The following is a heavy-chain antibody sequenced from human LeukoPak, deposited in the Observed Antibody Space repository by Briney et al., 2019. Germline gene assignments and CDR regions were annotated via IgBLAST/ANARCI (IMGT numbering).Heavy chain of an antibody. V-gene: IGHV5-51*01. CDR3: ARLGYCDSARCHGIDY. CDR1: GYTFTTSW. CDR2: IYPRDSDT. D-gene: IGHD2-2*01. Sequence: LGESLKISCKGSGYTFTTSWIAWVRQMPGKGLEWMGIIYPRDSDTRYSPSFQGQVTISADKSISTAYLQWSSLKASDTAMYYCARLGYCDSARCHGIDYWGQGTLVTVSS. J-gene: IGHJ4*02.